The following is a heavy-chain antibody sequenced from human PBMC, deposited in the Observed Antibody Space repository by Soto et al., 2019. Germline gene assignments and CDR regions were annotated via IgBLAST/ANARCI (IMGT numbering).Heavy chain of an antibody. CDR2: INPNSGDT. J-gene: IGHJ4*02. D-gene: IGHD4-17*01. CDR3: ARRVDSTTASFDY. V-gene: IGHV1-2*04. Sequence: QVQLVQSGAEVKKPGASVKVSCKASGYTFTGYYMHWVRQAPGQGLEWMGWINPNSGDTNYAQKFQGWVTMTRDTSISTAYMELSRLRSDDTAVYYCARRVDSTTASFDYWGQGTLVTVSS. CDR1: GYTFTGYY.